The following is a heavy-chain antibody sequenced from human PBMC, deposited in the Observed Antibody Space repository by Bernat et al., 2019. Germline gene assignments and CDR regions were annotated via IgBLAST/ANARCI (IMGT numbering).Heavy chain of an antibody. J-gene: IGHJ4*02. Sequence: EVQLVESGGGVVRPGGSLRLSCAASGFTFDDYGMSWVRQAPGKGLEWVSGINWNGGSTGYADSVKGRFTISRDNAKNSLYLQMNSLRAEDTVLYYCARLFLLGIAVAAPAYWGQGTLVTVSS. V-gene: IGHV3-20*04. CDR1: GFTFDDYG. CDR3: ARLFLLGIAVAAPAY. D-gene: IGHD6-19*01. CDR2: INWNGGST.